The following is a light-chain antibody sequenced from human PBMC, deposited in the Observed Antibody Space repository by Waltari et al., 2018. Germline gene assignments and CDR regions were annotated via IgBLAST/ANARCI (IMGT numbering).Light chain of an antibody. Sequence: QSALTQPRSVSGSPGQSVTLPCTGTSSDIGGYKYASWYQPHPGKAPKLVIYDVDKRPSGVPDRFSGSKAGNTASLTISGLQTDDDADYYCCSYAGRYTSVFGRGTRVTVL. CDR2: DVD. CDR1: SSDIGGYKY. J-gene: IGLJ2*01. CDR3: CSYAGRYTSV. V-gene: IGLV2-11*01.